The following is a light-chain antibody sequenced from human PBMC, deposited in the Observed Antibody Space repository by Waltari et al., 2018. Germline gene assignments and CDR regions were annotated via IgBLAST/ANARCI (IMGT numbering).Light chain of an antibody. J-gene: IGKJ2*01. CDR2: SAS. Sequence: EIQMTQSPSSLSASVGDSVTISCRASQTIRDHLNWYRQKPGKAPELLIYSASGPHSGVPPRFSGSGSGADFTLSITSLQPEDSATYFCQQSYSTVYTFGQGTKLEI. CDR1: QTIRDH. CDR3: QQSYSTVYT. V-gene: IGKV1-39*01.